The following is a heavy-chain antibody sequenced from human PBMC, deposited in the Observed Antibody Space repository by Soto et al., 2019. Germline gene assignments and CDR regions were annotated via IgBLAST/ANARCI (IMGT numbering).Heavy chain of an antibody. V-gene: IGHV3-74*01. D-gene: IGHD1-1*01. CDR1: GFTFNTYW. CDR2: INSDGTKT. CDR3: ATGATNSHNLHAS. Sequence: GGSLRLSSAASGFTFNTYWMLWVRQAPGKGLVWVSRINSDGTKTTYADSVKGRFTISRDNAKNTVYLQMNSLRAEDTAMYYCATGATNSHNLHASRGQGTLVTVSA. J-gene: IGHJ4*02.